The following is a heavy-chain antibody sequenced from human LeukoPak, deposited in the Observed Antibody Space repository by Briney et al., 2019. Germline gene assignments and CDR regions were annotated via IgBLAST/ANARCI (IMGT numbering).Heavy chain of an antibody. CDR3: ARRSGGSGWYLYYFDY. CDR2: IKQDGSEK. Sequence: GGSLRLSCAASGFTFSTYWMNWVRQAPGKGLEWVANIKQDGSEKYYVDSVKGRFTTSRDNSKNTLYLQMNSLRAEDTAVYYCARRSGGSGWYLYYFDYWGQGTLDTVSS. D-gene: IGHD6-19*01. J-gene: IGHJ4*02. V-gene: IGHV3-7*01. CDR1: GFTFSTYW.